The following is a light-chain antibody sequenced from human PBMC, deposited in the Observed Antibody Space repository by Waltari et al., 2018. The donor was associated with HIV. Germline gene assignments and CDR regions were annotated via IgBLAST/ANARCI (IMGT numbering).Light chain of an antibody. V-gene: IGLV2-8*01. CDR2: AAT. CDR3: SSYAPTNKFYVL. CDR1: SIDIGVLTY. Sequence: QSALTQPPSASRSPGQSVTMSCTRTSIDIGVLTYVSRYQQHPGKAPKLIMTAATKRPAGVPDRFSGSKSGNTASLTVAGLQAEDEAHYYCSSYAPTNKFYVLFGGGTTLTVL. J-gene: IGLJ2*01.